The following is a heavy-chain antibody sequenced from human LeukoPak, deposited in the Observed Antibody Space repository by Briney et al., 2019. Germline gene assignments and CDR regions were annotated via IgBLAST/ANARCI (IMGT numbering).Heavy chain of an antibody. V-gene: IGHV4-61*02. CDR1: GGSISSGSYY. D-gene: IGHD6-6*01. CDR3: ARGESSSSPLYYYYYYMDV. Sequence: ASQTLSLTCTVSGGSISSGSYYWSWIRQPAGKGLEWLGRSYTSGSTNYNPSLKSRVTISADTSQNQFPLNLSSVTAADTAVYYCARGESSSSPLYYYYYYMDVWGKGTTVTVSS. J-gene: IGHJ6*03. CDR2: SYTSGST.